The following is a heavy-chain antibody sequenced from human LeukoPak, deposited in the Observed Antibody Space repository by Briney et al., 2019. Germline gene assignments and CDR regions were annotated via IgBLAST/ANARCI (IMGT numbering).Heavy chain of an antibody. CDR3: ARDHYDSSLS. D-gene: IGHD3-22*01. CDR1: RFTFIDYY. CDR2: ISSSGSTI. J-gene: IGHJ5*02. V-gene: IGHV3-11*04. Sequence: GGSLRLSYAASRFTFIDYYISWIRQAPGKGLEWVSYISSSGSTIYYADSVKGRFTISRDNAKNSLYLQMNSLRAEDTAVYYCARDHYDSSLSWGQGTLGTVSS.